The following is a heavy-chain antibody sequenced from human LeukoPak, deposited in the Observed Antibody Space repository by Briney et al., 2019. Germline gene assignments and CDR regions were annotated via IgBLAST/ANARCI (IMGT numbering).Heavy chain of an antibody. Sequence: GESLKISCKGSGYSFTSYWIGWARQMPGKGLEWMGIIYPGDSDTRYSPSFQGQVTISADKSISTAYLQWSSLKASDTAMYYCAVPGAYCSSTSCYAPHYWGQGTLVTVSS. V-gene: IGHV5-51*01. CDR1: GYSFTSYW. CDR3: AVPGAYCSSTSCYAPHY. D-gene: IGHD2-2*01. CDR2: IYPGDSDT. J-gene: IGHJ4*02.